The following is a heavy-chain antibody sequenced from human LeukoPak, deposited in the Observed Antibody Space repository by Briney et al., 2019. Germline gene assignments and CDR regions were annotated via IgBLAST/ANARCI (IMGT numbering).Heavy chain of an antibody. V-gene: IGHV3-21*01. CDR1: GFTFSNYA. CDR3: AELGITMIGGV. D-gene: IGHD3-10*02. CDR2: TTSGSSYI. Sequence: GGSLRLSCAASGFTFSNYAMNWVRQAPGKGLEWVSSTTSGSSYIYYADSVKGRFTISRDNAKNSLYLQMNSLRAEDTAVYYCAELGITMIGGVWGKGTTVTISS. J-gene: IGHJ6*04.